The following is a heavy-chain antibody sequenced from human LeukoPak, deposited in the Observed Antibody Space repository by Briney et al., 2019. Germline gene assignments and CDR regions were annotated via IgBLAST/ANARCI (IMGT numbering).Heavy chain of an antibody. CDR3: ARFGTDALDI. CDR2: INPNSGGT. J-gene: IGHJ3*02. D-gene: IGHD1-14*01. V-gene: IGHV1-2*02. CDR1: GYTFTEYY. Sequence: ASVKVSCTTSGYTFTEYYMHWVRQAPGQGLEWMGWINPNSGGTDYAQKFQGRVSMTRDTSISTAYMELTRLRSDDTAIYYCARFGTDALDIWGQGTMVTVSS.